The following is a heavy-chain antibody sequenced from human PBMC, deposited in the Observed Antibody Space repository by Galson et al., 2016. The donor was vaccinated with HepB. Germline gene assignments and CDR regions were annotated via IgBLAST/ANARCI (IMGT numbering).Heavy chain of an antibody. CDR2: VYYDGRT. CDR1: GASIRSSSFY. Sequence: ETLSLTCTVSGASIRSSSFYWGWIRQPPGKGLEWIGSVYYDGRTSYNPSLQNRVTLSIDTSKNQFSLRLSSVTAADTSVYYCARLLGYDSSDIWGQGTLVIVSS. V-gene: IGHV4-39*01. D-gene: IGHD3-22*01. CDR3: ARLLGYDSSDI. J-gene: IGHJ4*02.